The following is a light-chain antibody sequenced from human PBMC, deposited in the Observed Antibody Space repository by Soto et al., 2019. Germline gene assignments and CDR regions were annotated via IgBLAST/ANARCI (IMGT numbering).Light chain of an antibody. CDR3: QQAKSFPLT. CDR2: KAS. CDR1: QGISSY. V-gene: IGKV1-8*01. Sequence: AIRMTQSPSSLSASTGDRVTITCRASQGISSYLAWYQQKPGKAPKLLIYKASTLKSGVPSRFSGSGSGTEFTLTITSLQPEDSATYFCQQAKSFPLTFGQGTRLEIK. J-gene: IGKJ5*01.